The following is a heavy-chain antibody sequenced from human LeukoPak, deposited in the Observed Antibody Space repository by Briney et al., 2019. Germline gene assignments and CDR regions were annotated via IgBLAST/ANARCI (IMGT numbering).Heavy chain of an antibody. D-gene: IGHD6-19*01. CDR2: IYTSGST. Sequence: PSETLSLTCTVSGGSISSYYWSWIRQPAGKGLEWIGRIYTSGSTNYNPSLKSRVTMSVDTSKNQFSLKLSSVTAADTAVYYCARDLQQWLSESQRNDYMDVWGKGTTVTVSS. V-gene: IGHV4-4*07. CDR1: GGSISSYY. CDR3: ARDLQQWLSESQRNDYMDV. J-gene: IGHJ6*03.